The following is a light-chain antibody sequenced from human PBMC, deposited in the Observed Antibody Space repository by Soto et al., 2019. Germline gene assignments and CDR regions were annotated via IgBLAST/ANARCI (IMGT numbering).Light chain of an antibody. CDR3: AAWDDSLNGRV. CDR2: SNN. Sequence: QSVLTQPPSASGTPGQRVTISCSGSSSNIESNTVNWYQQLPGTAPKLLIYSNNQRPSGVPDRFSGSKSGTSASLGISGLQSEDEADYYCAAWDDSLNGRVFGGGTKLTVL. CDR1: SSNIESNT. V-gene: IGLV1-44*01. J-gene: IGLJ2*01.